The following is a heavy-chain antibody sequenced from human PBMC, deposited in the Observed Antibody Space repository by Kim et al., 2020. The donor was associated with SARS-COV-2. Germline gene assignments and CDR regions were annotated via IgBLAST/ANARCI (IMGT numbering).Heavy chain of an antibody. CDR3: ARRQLISYYYYGMDV. D-gene: IGHD1-1*01. V-gene: IGHV3-64*04. Sequence: ADSVKGRFTSSRDNSKKMVFLQMNSLRAEDTAVYYCARRQLISYYYYGMDVWGQGTTVTVSS. J-gene: IGHJ6*02.